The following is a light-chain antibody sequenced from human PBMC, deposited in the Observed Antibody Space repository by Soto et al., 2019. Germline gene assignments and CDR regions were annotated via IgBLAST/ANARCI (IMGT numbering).Light chain of an antibody. Sequence: QSVLTQPPSASGFPGQSVTISCTGTSSDVGYYDYVSWYQQHPGKAPKLVIYEVTKRPSGVPDRVSASKSGNTASLTVSGLRAEDEAEYYCSSYAGSNNFVFGSGTKLTVL. CDR3: SSYAGSNNFV. V-gene: IGLV2-8*01. CDR2: EVT. CDR1: SSDVGYYDY. J-gene: IGLJ1*01.